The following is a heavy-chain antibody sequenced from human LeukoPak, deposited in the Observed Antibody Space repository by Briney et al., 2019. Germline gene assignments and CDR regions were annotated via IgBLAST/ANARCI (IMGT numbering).Heavy chain of an antibody. D-gene: IGHD3-10*01. CDR2: IYSSGST. Sequence: GGSLRLSCAASGFTVSSNYMSWVRQAPGKGLEWVSVIYSSGSTYYAESVKGRLTISRDNSKNTLYLQMNSLRAEDTAVYYCARGPYGSGSYWVDYWGQGTLVTVSS. CDR3: ARGPYGSGSYWVDY. J-gene: IGHJ4*02. CDR1: GFTVSSNY. V-gene: IGHV3-53*01.